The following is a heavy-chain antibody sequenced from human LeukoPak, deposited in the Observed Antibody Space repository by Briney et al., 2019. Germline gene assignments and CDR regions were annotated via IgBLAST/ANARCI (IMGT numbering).Heavy chain of an antibody. V-gene: IGHV3-23*01. CDR3: AKAIGWLQFSYFDY. D-gene: IGHD5-24*01. Sequence: GGSLRLSCAASGFTFSSYAMGWVRQAPGKGLEWVSAISGSGGSTYYADSVKGRFTISRDNSKNTLYLQMNSLRAEDTAVYYCAKAIGWLQFSYFDYWGQGTLVTVSS. J-gene: IGHJ4*02. CDR1: GFTFSSYA. CDR2: ISGSGGST.